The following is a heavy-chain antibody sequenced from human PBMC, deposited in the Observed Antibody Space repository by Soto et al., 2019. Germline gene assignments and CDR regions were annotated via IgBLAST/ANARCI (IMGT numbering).Heavy chain of an antibody. D-gene: IGHD2-15*01. V-gene: IGHV3-30-3*01. J-gene: IGHJ6*02. CDR1: GFTFSSYA. CDR3: ARAGCDGGSCYTLVGLRYGMDV. CDR2: ISYDGSNK. Sequence: QVQLVESGGGVVQPGRSLRLSCAASGFTFSSYAMHWVRQAPGKGLEWVAVISYDGSNKYYADSVKGRFTISRDNSKNTLYLQMNSLRAEDTAVYYCARAGCDGGSCYTLVGLRYGMDVWAQGTTVTVSS.